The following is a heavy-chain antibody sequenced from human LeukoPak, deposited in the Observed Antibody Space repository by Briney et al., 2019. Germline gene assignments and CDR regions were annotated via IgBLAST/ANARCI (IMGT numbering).Heavy chain of an antibody. D-gene: IGHD3-22*01. V-gene: IGHV3-48*03. CDR3: AKVQLYVGNYYDSSGTGDY. CDR1: GFTFSSYE. Sequence: AGGSLRLSCAASGFTFSSYEMNWVRQAPGKGLEWVSYISSSGSTIYYADSVKGRFTISRDNSKNTLYLQMNSLRAEDTAVYYCAKVQLYVGNYYDSSGTGDYWGQGTLVTVSS. CDR2: ISSSGSTI. J-gene: IGHJ4*02.